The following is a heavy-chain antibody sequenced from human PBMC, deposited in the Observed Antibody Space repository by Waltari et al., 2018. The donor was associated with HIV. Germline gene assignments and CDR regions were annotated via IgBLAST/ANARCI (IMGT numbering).Heavy chain of an antibody. CDR2: ISSLSKERR. CDR1: GYTFSDSG. Sequence: QIQLVQSGAEVKKPGASVKVSCKASGYTFSDSGISWVRQAPGQGLEWMGWISSLSKERRNYTHKFQGRVTLSTDKSATTANMELRSLRSDDTAIYYCARGSLLRNWLDPWGQGTLVTVSS. D-gene: IGHD3-22*01. J-gene: IGHJ5*02. CDR3: ARGSLLRNWLDP. V-gene: IGHV1-18*01.